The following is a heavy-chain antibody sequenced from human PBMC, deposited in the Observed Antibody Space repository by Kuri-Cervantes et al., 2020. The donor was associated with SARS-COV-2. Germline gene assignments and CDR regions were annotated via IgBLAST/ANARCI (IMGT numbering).Heavy chain of an antibody. CDR1: GFNFNFYA. CDR2: ITAGGVST. D-gene: IGHD3-3*01. CDR3: ARGGRDYDFWSGYPGMGMDV. V-gene: IGHV3-23*01. Sequence: GESLKISCAASGFNFNFYAMSWVRQAPGKGLDWVSTITAGGVSTYYVDSIKGRFTVSRDRSQSTVYLQMNSLRPEDTAVYYCARGGRDYDFWSGYPGMGMDVWGQGTTVTVSS. J-gene: IGHJ6*02.